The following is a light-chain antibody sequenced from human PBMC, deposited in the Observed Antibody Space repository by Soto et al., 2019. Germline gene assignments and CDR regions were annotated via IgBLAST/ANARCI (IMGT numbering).Light chain of an antibody. V-gene: IGKV4-1*01. CDR3: QQYLTNPLT. CDR1: QSVLHSSNNKHF. CDR2: WAS. Sequence: DIVMTQSPDSLAVSLGERATINCKSSQSVLHSSNNKHFLAWYQQKPGQPPKLLISWASTRESGVPDRFSGSGSGTDFTLTISSLQAEDVAVYSCQQYLTNPLTFGQGTKLEIK. J-gene: IGKJ2*01.